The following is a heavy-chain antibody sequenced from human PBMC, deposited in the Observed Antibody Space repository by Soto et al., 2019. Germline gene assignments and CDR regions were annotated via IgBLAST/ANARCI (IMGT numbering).Heavy chain of an antibody. Sequence: QLKLQESGPGLVKPSETLSLTCSVSGGSISYNSYYWGWSRQPPGKGLECVGGIFYTGTTYYSPSLKDRVIISVDTSKNSFSLNLPSVTAADTAVYFCASLVVVAPVANAWGQGTLVTVSS. V-gene: IGHV4-39*02. J-gene: IGHJ5*02. CDR1: GGSISYNSYY. CDR3: ASLVVVAPVANA. CDR2: IFYTGTT. D-gene: IGHD5-12*01.